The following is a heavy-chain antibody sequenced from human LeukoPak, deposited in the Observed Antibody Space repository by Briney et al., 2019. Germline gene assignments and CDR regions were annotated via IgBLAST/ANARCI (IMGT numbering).Heavy chain of an antibody. CDR3: ARVQGELRYDY. V-gene: IGHV4-59*01. CDR2: IYYSGST. D-gene: IGHD1-26*01. Sequence: SETLSLTCTVSGGSISSYYWSWIRQPPGKGLEWIGYIYYSGSTNYNPSLKSRVTISVDTSKNQFSLKLSSVTAADTAVYYCARVQGELRYDYWGQGTLVTVSS. J-gene: IGHJ4*02. CDR1: GGSISSYY.